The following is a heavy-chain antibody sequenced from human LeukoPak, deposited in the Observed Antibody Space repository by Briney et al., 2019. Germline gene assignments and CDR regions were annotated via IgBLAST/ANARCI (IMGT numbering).Heavy chain of an antibody. CDR2: INSDGSST. V-gene: IGHV3-74*01. D-gene: IGHD5-12*01. CDR1: GFTFSSYW. CDR3: ARAGQWLRSYYYYMDV. J-gene: IGHJ6*03. Sequence: GGSLRLSCAASGFTFSSYWMHWVRQAPGKGLVWVSRINSDGSSTSYADSVKGRFTISRGNAKNTLYLQMNSLRAEDTAVYYCARAGQWLRSYYYYMDVWGKGTTVTISS.